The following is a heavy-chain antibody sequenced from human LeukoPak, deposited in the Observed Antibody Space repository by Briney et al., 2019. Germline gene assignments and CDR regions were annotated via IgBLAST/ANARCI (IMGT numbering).Heavy chain of an antibody. CDR2: IIPILGIA. CDR1: GGTFSSYT. CDR3: ARGAAAAPDDY. Sequence: GASVKVSCKASGGTFSSYTISWVRQAPGQGLDWMGRIIPILGIANYAQKFQGRVTITADKSTSTAYMELSSLRSEDTAVYYCARGAAAAPDDYWGQGTLVTVSS. J-gene: IGHJ4*02. D-gene: IGHD6-13*01. V-gene: IGHV1-69*02.